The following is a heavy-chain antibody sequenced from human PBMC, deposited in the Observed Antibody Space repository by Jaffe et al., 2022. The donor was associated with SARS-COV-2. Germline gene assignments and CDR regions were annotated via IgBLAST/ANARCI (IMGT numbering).Heavy chain of an antibody. CDR3: AREERYCSGGDCQKPTHGMDV. D-gene: IGHD2-15*01. CDR1: GYTFTNYG. CDR2: VSAYNGNT. V-gene: IGHV1-18*01. J-gene: IGHJ6*02. Sequence: QVQLVQSGAEVKKPGASVKVSCKTSGYTFTNYGISWVRQAPGQGLEWMGWVSAYNGNTNYAQNLQGRVTLTTDTSTNIAYMELRSLRPDDTAVYYCAREERYCSGGDCQKPTHGMDVWAQGTAVTVSS.